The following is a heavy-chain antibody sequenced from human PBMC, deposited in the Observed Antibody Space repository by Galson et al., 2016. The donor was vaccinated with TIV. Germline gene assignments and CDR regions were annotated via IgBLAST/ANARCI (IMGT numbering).Heavy chain of an antibody. J-gene: IGHJ4*02. Sequence: SLRLSCAASGFMFSTYGMHWVRQSPGKGLEWVAFIRYDGSEKYVADSVKGRFIISRDNSKNMLYLQMNSVRVDDTGLYYCAKDSEYYFDTSGYYFPLDHWGQGTLVTVSS. CDR2: IRYDGSEK. CDR3: AKDSEYYFDTSGYYFPLDH. D-gene: IGHD3-22*01. CDR1: GFMFSTYG. V-gene: IGHV3-30*02.